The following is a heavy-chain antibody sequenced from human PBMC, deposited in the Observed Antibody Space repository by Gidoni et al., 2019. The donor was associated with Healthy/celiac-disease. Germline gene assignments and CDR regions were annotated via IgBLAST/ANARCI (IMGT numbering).Heavy chain of an antibody. CDR1: GGSFSGYY. D-gene: IGHD3-22*01. J-gene: IGHJ6*02. CDR2: INHSGST. CDR3: ARGSGYYYYYYYGMDV. V-gene: IGHV4-34*01. Sequence: QVQLQQGGAGRLKPSETRSLTCAGYGGSFSGYYWSWIRQHPGKGLEWIGEINHSGSTNYNPSLKSRVTISVDTSKNQFSLKLSSVTAADTAVYYCARGSGYYYYYYYGMDVWGQGTTVTVSS.